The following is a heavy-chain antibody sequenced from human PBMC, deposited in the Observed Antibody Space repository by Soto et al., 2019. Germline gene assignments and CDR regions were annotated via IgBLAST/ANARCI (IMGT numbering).Heavy chain of an antibody. D-gene: IGHD1-1*01. Sequence: ASVKVSCRASGYTFTSYGISWVRQAPGQGLEWMGWISAYNGNTNYAQKLQGRVTMTTDTSTSTAYMELRSLRSDDTAVYYCARDLLLNPERPDFYYWGQGTLVTVSS. V-gene: IGHV1-18*01. CDR3: ARDLLLNPERPDFYY. J-gene: IGHJ4*02. CDR1: GYTFTSYG. CDR2: ISAYNGNT.